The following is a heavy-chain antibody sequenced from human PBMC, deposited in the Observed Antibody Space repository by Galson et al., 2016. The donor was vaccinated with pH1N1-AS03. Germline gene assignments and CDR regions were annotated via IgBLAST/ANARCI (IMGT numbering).Heavy chain of an antibody. Sequence: SLRLSCAASGFTFSSYAMSWVRQAPGKGLEWVSSISGSGGDTYYADPVRGRFTISRDNSKNTLYLQMNSLRAEDTAVYYCAKYLYDEIPGDLLDQGVRGKRVTVS. CDR1: GFTFSSYA. D-gene: IGHD2-21*01. CDR3: AKYLYDEIPGDLLDQ. CDR2: ISGSGGDT. J-gene: IGHJ4*02. V-gene: IGHV3-23*01.